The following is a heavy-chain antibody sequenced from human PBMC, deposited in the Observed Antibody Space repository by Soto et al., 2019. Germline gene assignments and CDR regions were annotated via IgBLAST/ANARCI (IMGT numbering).Heavy chain of an antibody. V-gene: IGHV5-10-1*01. CDR2: IDPSDSYT. CDR1: GYSFTSYW. Sequence: PGESLKISCKGSGYSFTSYWISWVRKMPGKGLEWMGRIDPSDSYTNYSPSFQGHVTISADKFISPAYMQWSRLKASDNAMYYCARQTSLLYWGQGTLVTVSS. J-gene: IGHJ4*02. CDR3: ARQTSLLY.